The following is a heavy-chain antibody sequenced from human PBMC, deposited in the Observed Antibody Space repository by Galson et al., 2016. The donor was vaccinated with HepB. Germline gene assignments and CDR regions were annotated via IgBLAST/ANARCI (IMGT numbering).Heavy chain of an antibody. D-gene: IGHD3/OR15-3a*01. Sequence: SLRLSCAASGFTFTNYGMSWVRQAPGKGLEWVSSIGGRDGGTFYRDSVKGRFTISRDNSKKTLFLQMSSLRAEDTCTYFCANLSWTDGHSYHGVDVWGQGTTVTVSS. CDR2: IGGRDGGT. CDR1: GFTFTNYG. J-gene: IGHJ6*02. CDR3: ANLSWTDGHSYHGVDV. V-gene: IGHV3-23*02.